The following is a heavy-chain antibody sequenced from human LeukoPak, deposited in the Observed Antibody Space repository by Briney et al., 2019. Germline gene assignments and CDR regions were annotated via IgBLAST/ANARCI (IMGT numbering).Heavy chain of an antibody. D-gene: IGHD1-26*01. V-gene: IGHV3-23*01. Sequence: PGGSLRLSCAASGFTFSHYTLSWVRQAPGKGLEWVSLISGSGATTYYAESVKGRFTISRDNSKNTLYLQMNSLRAEDTAVYYCARGAVGARVYYFDYWGQGTLVTVSS. J-gene: IGHJ4*02. CDR3: ARGAVGARVYYFDY. CDR2: ISGSGATT. CDR1: GFTFSHYT.